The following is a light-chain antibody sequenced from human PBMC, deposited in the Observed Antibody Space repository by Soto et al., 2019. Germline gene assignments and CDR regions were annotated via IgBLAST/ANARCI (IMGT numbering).Light chain of an antibody. V-gene: IGKV3-15*01. Sequence: EIVMTQSPSTLSVSPGERATLSCRASQSVSSYLAWYPQKPGQAPRLITYRASPGAAGIPARFSGSGSGTEFILTISRLQSEDFAVYYCQQYSKWPLTFGGGTKVDIK. J-gene: IGKJ4*01. CDR1: QSVSSY. CDR2: RAS. CDR3: QQYSKWPLT.